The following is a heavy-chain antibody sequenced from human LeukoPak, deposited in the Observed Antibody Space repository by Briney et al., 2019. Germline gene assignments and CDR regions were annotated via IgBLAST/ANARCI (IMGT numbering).Heavy chain of an antibody. Sequence: PGWALRLSCAASVFSFSSYAMSGVRQAPGKGLEWVSAICGSGDSTYYADSVKGRFTISRDNSKNTLFLQMNSLRADDTAVYYCAESRSSSVSCYNYWGQGTLVTVSS. D-gene: IGHD2-2*02. CDR3: AESRSSSVSCYNY. J-gene: IGHJ4*02. CDR1: VFSFSSYA. V-gene: IGHV3-23*01. CDR2: ICGSGDST.